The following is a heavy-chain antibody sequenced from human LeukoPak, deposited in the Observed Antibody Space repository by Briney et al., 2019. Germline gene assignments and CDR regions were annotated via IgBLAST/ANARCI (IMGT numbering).Heavy chain of an antibody. CDR1: GGSISSSSYY. D-gene: IGHD4-11*01. V-gene: IGHV4-39*07. J-gene: IGHJ6*02. Sequence: PSETLSLTCTVSGGSISSSSYYWGWIRQPPGKGLEWIGSIYYSGSTYYNPSLKSRVTISVDTSKNQFSLNLSSVTAADTAVYYCARATTVTTYYYCGMDIWGQGTTVTVSS. CDR3: ARATTVTTYYYCGMDI. CDR2: IYYSGST.